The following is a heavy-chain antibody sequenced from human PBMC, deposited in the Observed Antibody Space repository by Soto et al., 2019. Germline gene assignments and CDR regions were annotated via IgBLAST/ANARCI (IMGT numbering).Heavy chain of an antibody. CDR1: GYIFTSYG. CDR2: ISNYNGIT. J-gene: IGHJ4*02. V-gene: IGHV1-18*01. D-gene: IGHD3-10*01. CDR3: AESMGGSGTYVS. Sequence: QVELVQSGAAVKKPGASVTVSCEASGYIFTSYGISWVRQAPGEGLEWMGWISNYNGITNYAQKVQGRVTLTTDRSTSTAYMELRSLRADDAAVYYCAESMGGSGTYVSWGQGTLVTVSS.